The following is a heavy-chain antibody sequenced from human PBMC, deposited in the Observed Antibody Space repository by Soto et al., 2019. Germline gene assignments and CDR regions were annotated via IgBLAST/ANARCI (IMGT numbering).Heavy chain of an antibody. Sequence: GASVKVSCKASGGTFSSYTISWVRQVPGQGLEWMGRIIPILGIANYAQKFQGRVTITADKSTSTAYMELSSLRSEDTAVYYCASGGYDYDILTGYYNVGYYFDYWGQGTLDTVSS. CDR3: ASGGYDYDILTGYYNVGYYFDY. D-gene: IGHD3-9*01. J-gene: IGHJ4*02. CDR2: IIPILGIA. V-gene: IGHV1-69*02. CDR1: GGTFSSYT.